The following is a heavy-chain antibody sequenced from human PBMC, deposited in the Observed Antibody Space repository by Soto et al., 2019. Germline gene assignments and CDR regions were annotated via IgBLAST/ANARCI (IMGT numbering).Heavy chain of an antibody. CDR2: INSNSGGT. V-gene: IGHV1-2*04. J-gene: IGHJ6*02. D-gene: IGHD6-6*01. CDR3: ARGLIDYSSSSGDPKYYYYYYGMDV. CDR1: GYTFTGYY. Sequence: ASVKVSCKASGYTFTGYYMHWVRQAPGQGLEWMGWINSNSGGTNYAQKFQGWATMTRDTSISTAYMELSRLRSDDTAVYYCARGLIDYSSSSGDPKYYYYYYGMDVWGQGTTVTVSS.